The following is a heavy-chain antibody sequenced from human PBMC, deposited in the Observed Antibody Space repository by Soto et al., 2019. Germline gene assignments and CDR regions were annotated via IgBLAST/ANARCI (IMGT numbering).Heavy chain of an antibody. Sequence: SETLSLTCTVSGGSISSYYWSWIRQPPGKGLEWIGYIYYSGSTNYNPSLKSRVTISVDTSKNQFSLKLSSVTAADTAVYYCARLLNYDFWSGYSGGYYYYMDVCGKGTTVTVSS. D-gene: IGHD3-3*01. CDR2: IYYSGST. CDR1: GGSISSYY. CDR3: ARLLNYDFWSGYSGGYYYYMDV. V-gene: IGHV4-59*01. J-gene: IGHJ6*03.